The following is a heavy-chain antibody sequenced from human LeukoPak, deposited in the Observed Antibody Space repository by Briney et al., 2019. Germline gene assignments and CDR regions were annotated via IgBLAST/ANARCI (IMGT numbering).Heavy chain of an antibody. J-gene: IGHJ4*02. Sequence: GASVKVSCKASGYTFTGYYMHWVRQAPGQGLEWMGWINPNSGGTNYAQKLQGRVTMTTDTSTSTAYMELRSLRSDDTAVYYCARYYDYVWGSYLYYFDYWGQGTLVTVSS. CDR1: GYTFTGYY. CDR3: ARYYDYVWGSYLYYFDY. CDR2: INPNSGGT. V-gene: IGHV1-2*02. D-gene: IGHD3-16*01.